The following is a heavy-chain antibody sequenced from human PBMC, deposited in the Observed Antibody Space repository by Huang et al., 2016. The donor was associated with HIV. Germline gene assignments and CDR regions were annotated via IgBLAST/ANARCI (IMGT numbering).Heavy chain of an antibody. J-gene: IGHJ4*02. CDR2: NSAYKGNT. CDR3: ARDVPGSSWEFDY. D-gene: IGHD6-13*01. CDR1: GYTFTRYG. Sequence: QVQLVQSVAEVKKPGASVKVSCKASGYTFTRYGICWVRQAPGQGLEWRGWNSAYKGNTNDAQKFQGRVTMTTDTATSTAYMGLRSRISDDTGVYYCARDVPGSSWEFDYWGQGTLVTVSP. V-gene: IGHV1-18*01.